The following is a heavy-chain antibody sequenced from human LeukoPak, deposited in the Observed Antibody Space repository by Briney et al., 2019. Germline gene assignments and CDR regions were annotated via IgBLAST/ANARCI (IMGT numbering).Heavy chain of an antibody. CDR2: IYYGGST. Sequence: SETLSLTCTVSGGSISSGDYYWSWIRQPPGKGLEWIGYIYYGGSTYYNPSLKSRVTISVDTSKNQFSLKLSSVTAADTAVYYCARDRGGGEYYFDYWGQGTLVTVSS. CDR3: ARDRGGGEYYFDY. J-gene: IGHJ4*02. D-gene: IGHD4-23*01. CDR1: GGSISSGDYY. V-gene: IGHV4-30-4*01.